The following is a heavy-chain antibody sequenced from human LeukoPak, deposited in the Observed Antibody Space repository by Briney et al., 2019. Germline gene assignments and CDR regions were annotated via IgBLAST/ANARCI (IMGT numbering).Heavy chain of an antibody. Sequence: PSETLSLTCTVSGGSISSGDYYWSWIRQPPGKGLEWVSSISSSSSYIYYADSVKGRFTISRDNAKNSLYLQMNSLRAEDTAVYYCATTVVRVKPLLADDAFDIWGQGTMVTVSS. D-gene: IGHD4-23*01. V-gene: IGHV3-21*01. CDR2: ISSSSSYI. CDR1: GGSISSGDYY. CDR3: ATTVVRVKPLLADDAFDI. J-gene: IGHJ3*02.